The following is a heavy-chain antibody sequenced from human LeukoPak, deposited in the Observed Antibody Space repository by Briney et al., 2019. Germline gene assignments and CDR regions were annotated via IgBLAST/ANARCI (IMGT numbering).Heavy chain of an antibody. D-gene: IGHD6-19*01. J-gene: IGHJ4*02. V-gene: IGHV4-4*09. CDR1: GASMSSNY. Sequence: SETLSLTCTVSGASMSSNYWSWIRQPPGKGLEWIGYIYHSGNTNYSPSLESRVTMSVDESKNQFSLRVHFVSAADTAVYYCASTRRAAVAGRFDSWGQGTLVTVSS. CDR3: ASTRRAAVAGRFDS. CDR2: IYHSGNT.